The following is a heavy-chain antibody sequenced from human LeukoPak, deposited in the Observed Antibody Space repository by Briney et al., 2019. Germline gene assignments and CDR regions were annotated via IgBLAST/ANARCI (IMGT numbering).Heavy chain of an antibody. J-gene: IGHJ4*02. CDR1: GGSISSGSYY. Sequence: SETLSLTCTVSGGSISSGSYYWSWIRQPAGKGLEWIGRIYTSGSTNYNPSLKSRVTISVDTSKNQFSLKLSSVTAADTAVYYCARVSFRDSSGYYDYWGQGTLVTVSS. D-gene: IGHD3-22*01. V-gene: IGHV4-61*02. CDR3: ARVSFRDSSGYYDY. CDR2: IYTSGST.